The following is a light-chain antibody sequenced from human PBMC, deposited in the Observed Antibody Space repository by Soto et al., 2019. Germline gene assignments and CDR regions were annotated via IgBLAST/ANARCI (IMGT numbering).Light chain of an antibody. CDR3: QQYGSSPGIT. J-gene: IGKJ3*01. Sequence: EIVLTQSPGTLSLSPGERATLSCRASQSVSSSYLAWYQQKPGQAPSLLIYGAPSRATGIPDRFSGSGSGTDFTLTISRLETEDFAAYYCQQYGSSPGITFGPGTKVDIK. CDR2: GAP. CDR1: QSVSSSY. V-gene: IGKV3-20*01.